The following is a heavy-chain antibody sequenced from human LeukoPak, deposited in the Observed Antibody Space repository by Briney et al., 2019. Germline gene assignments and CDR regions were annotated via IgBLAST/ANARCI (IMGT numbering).Heavy chain of an antibody. CDR3: AKGGSSSWHFDY. CDR1: GFIVNTYY. J-gene: IGHJ4*02. Sequence: GGSLRLSCAVSGFIVNTYYMSWVRQAPGKGLEWVSIIYSDGSTYYADSVKGRFTISRDTSKNTLFLQMNSLRAEDTAVYYCAKGGSSSWHFDYWGQGTLVTVSS. D-gene: IGHD6-13*01. CDR2: IYSDGST. V-gene: IGHV3-53*01.